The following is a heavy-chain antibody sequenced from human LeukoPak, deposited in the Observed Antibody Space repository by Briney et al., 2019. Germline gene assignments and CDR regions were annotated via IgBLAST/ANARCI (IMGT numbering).Heavy chain of an antibody. D-gene: IGHD2-2*01. V-gene: IGHV4-30-4*08. CDR2: IYYSRST. CDR3: ARILGYHPDCSSTSCYRWYYMDV. J-gene: IGHJ6*03. CDR1: GGSISSGDYY. Sequence: PSETLSLTCTVSGGSISSGDYYWSWIRQPPGKGLEWIGYIYYSRSTYYNPSLKSRVTISVDTSKNQFSLKLSSVTAADTAVYYCARILGYHPDCSSTSCYRWYYMDVWGKGTTVTVSS.